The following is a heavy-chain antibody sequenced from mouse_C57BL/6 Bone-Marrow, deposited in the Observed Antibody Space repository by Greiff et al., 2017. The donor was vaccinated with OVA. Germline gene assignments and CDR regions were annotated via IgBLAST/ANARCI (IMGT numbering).Heavy chain of an antibody. J-gene: IGHJ3*01. CDR1: GYAFSSSW. V-gene: IGHV1-82*01. Sequence: QVQLKESGPELVKPGASVKISCKASGYAFSSSWMNWVKQRPGKGLEWIGRIYPGDGDTNYNGKFKGKATLTADKSSSTAYMQLSSLTSEDSAVYFCAGRSLDSSGSAWFAYWGQGTLVTVSA. D-gene: IGHD3-2*02. CDR2: IYPGDGDT. CDR3: AGRSLDSSGSAWFAY.